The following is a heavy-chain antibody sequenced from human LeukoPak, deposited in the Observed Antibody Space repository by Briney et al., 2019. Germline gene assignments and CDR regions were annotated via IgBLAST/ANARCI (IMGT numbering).Heavy chain of an antibody. V-gene: IGHV3-21*01. CDR2: ISSSSSYI. Sequence: GGSLRLSCAASGFTFSSYSMNWVRQAPGKGLEWVSSISSSSSYIYYADSVKGRFTISRDNAKNSLYLQMNSLRAEDTAVYYCARDYRSGWYDAFDIWGQGTMVTVSS. CDR1: GFTFSSYS. D-gene: IGHD6-19*01. CDR3: ARDYRSGWYDAFDI. J-gene: IGHJ3*02.